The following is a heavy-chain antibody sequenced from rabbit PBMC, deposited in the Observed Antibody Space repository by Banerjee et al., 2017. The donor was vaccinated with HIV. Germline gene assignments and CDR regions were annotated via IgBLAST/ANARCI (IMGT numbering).Heavy chain of an antibody. D-gene: IGHD5-1*01. CDR1: GFSFSNGYV. CDR2: INTSSGNT. J-gene: IGHJ3*01. V-gene: IGHV1S45*01. Sequence: QEQLEESGGDLVKPEGSLTITCTASGFSFSNGYVMCWVRQAPGKGLEWIACINTSSGNTVYATWAKGRLTISKTSWTTVTLQMTSLTDADTATYFCSRGAGSNGFELWGQGTLVTVS. CDR3: SRGAGSNGFEL.